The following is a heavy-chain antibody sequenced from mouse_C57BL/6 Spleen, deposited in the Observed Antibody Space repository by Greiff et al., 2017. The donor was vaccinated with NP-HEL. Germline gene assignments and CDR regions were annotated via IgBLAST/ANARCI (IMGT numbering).Heavy chain of an antibody. Sequence: VQLVESGPGLVAPSQSLSITCTVSGFSLTSYGVSWVRQPPGKGLEWLGVIWGDGSTNYHSALISRLSISKDNSKSQVFLKLNSLQTDDTATYYCASRGSSTMITTGYYYAMDYWGQGTSVTVSS. CDR1: GFSLTSYG. J-gene: IGHJ4*01. CDR3: ASRGSSTMITTGYYYAMDY. D-gene: IGHD2-4*01. V-gene: IGHV2-3*01. CDR2: IWGDGST.